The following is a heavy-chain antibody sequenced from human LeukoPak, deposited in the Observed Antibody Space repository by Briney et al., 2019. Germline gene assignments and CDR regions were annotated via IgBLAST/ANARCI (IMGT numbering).Heavy chain of an antibody. D-gene: IGHD5-24*01. Sequence: GGSLTLSCAASRFTFRSYWMLWVRQAPGKGLEWVANIKQEGSEKYYVDSVKGRFTISRHNAKKSLYLQTNSLTADDTAVYYCARAGRDGYNLDYWGQGTLVTVSS. CDR1: RFTFRSYW. J-gene: IGHJ4*02. CDR2: IKQEGSEK. CDR3: ARAGRDGYNLDY. V-gene: IGHV3-7*01.